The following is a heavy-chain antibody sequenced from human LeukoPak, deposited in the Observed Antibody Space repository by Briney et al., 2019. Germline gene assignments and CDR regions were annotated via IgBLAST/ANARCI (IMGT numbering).Heavy chain of an antibody. CDR3: ARGHLINYDFWRGASHGDYYYMDV. D-gene: IGHD3-3*01. J-gene: IGHJ6*03. Sequence: GASVKVSCKASGGTFSSDVISWVRQAPGQGLEWMGWISAYNGNTNYAQKLQGRVTMTTDTSTSTAYMELRSLRSDDTAVYYCARGHLINYDFWRGASHGDYYYMDVWGKGTTVTVSS. CDR1: GGTFSSDV. V-gene: IGHV1-18*01. CDR2: ISAYNGNT.